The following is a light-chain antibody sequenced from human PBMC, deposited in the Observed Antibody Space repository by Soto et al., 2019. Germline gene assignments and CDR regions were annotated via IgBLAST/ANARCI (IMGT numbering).Light chain of an antibody. V-gene: IGLV4-69*01. CDR1: SGHSSYA. CDR3: QTWGTGVLV. J-gene: IGLJ2*01. Sequence: QPVLTQSPSASASLGASVKLTCTLSSGHSSYAIAWHQQQPEKGPRYLMKLNSDGSHSKGDGIPDRFSGSSSGAERYLTLSGLQSEDEADYYCQTWGTGVLVFGGGTKLTVL. CDR2: LNSDGSH.